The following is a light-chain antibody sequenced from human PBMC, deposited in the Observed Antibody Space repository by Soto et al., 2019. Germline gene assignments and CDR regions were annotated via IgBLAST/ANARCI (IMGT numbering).Light chain of an antibody. V-gene: IGKV3-20*01. Sequence: EIVLTQSPGTLSLSPGERATLSCRASQSVRSSYLAWYQQKPGQAPRLLIYGASNRATGIPDRFSGSGSGTDFTLAISRLEPEDFAVYYCQQYGSSSTFGQGPKVEMK. CDR3: QQYGSSST. CDR1: QSVRSSY. CDR2: GAS. J-gene: IGKJ1*01.